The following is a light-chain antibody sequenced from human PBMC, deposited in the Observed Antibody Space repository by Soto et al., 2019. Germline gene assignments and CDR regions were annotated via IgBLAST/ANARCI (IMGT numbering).Light chain of an antibody. CDR1: SSDVGGYNY. CDR2: DVS. Sequence: QSALTQPASVSGSPGQSITISCTGTSSDVGGYNYVSWYQQHPGKAPKLMIYDVSNRPSGVSNRFSGSKSGNTASLTISGLQAEDEADYYCSSYTSSSTLLYVXGTGTKVTV. CDR3: SSYTSSSTLLYV. J-gene: IGLJ1*01. V-gene: IGLV2-14*01.